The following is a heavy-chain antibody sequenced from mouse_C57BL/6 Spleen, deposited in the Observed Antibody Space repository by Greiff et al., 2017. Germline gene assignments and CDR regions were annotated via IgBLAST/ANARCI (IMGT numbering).Heavy chain of an antibody. D-gene: IGHD1-1*01. V-gene: IGHV5-17*01. Sequence: EVQLVESGGGLVKPGGSLKLSCAASGFTFSDYGMHWVRQAPEKGLEWVAYISSGSSTIYYADTVKGRFTISRDNAKNTLFLQMTSLRSEDAAMYYCARGYYGSSLWYFDVWGTGTTVTVSS. CDR2: ISSGSSTI. J-gene: IGHJ1*03. CDR1: GFTFSDYG. CDR3: ARGYYGSSLWYFDV.